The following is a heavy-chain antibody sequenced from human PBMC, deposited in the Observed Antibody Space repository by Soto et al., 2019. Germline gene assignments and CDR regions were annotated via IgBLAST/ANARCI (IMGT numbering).Heavy chain of an antibody. Sequence: SETLSLTCTVSGGSISSGDYYWSWIRQPPGKGLEWIGYIYYSGSTYYNPSLKSRVTISVDTSKNQFSLKLSSVTAADTAVYYCAREGEATPFDYWGQGTLVIVSS. CDR2: IYYSGST. CDR1: GGSISSGDYY. V-gene: IGHV4-30-4*01. D-gene: IGHD3-16*01. J-gene: IGHJ4*02. CDR3: AREGEATPFDY.